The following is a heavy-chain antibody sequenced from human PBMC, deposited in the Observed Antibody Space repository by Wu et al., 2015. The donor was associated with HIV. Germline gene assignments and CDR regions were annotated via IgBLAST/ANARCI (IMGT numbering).Heavy chain of an antibody. CDR1: GYIFSGHY. CDR3: ARDYYDVLTTYSHYFFDL. V-gene: IGHV1-2*02. D-gene: IGHD3-9*01. Sequence: QVQLVQSGAEVKKPGASVKVSCKASGYIFSGHYMNWVRQAPGQGLEWMGWINPASGGTRYAEKFQGRVTMTSDTSINTAYMELSSLRSDDTAIYYCARDYYDVLTTYSHYFFDLWGQGTLVTVSS. CDR2: INPASGGT. J-gene: IGHJ4*02.